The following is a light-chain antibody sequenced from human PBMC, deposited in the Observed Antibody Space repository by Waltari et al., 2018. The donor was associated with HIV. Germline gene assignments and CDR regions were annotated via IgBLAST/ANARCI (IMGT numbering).Light chain of an antibody. CDR3: GTWDSSLSAVL. V-gene: IGLV1-51*01. CDR2: DNT. J-gene: IGLJ2*01. Sequence: QSVLTQPPSVSAAPGQKVTISCSGSSPNIGSNRVFWYQQLPGTAPKLLIYDNTKRTSGIPDRCAGSKSGTLATLGITGLQTGDEADYYCGTWDSSLSAVLFGGGTKLTVL. CDR1: SPNIGSNR.